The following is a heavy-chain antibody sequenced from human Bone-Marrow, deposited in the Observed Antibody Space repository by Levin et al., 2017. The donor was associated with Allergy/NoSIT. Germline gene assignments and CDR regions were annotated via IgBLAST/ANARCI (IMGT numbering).Heavy chain of an antibody. V-gene: IGHV4-59*01. J-gene: IGHJ3*02. CDR2: IYYSGST. D-gene: IGHD3-10*01. CDR3: ARDGLRSDAFDI. Sequence: SETLSLTCTVSGGSISSYYWSWIRQPPGKGLEWIGYIYYSGSTNYNPSLKSRVTISVDTSKNQFSLKLSSVTAADTAVYYCARDGLRSDAFDIWGQGTMVTVSS. CDR1: GGSISSYY.